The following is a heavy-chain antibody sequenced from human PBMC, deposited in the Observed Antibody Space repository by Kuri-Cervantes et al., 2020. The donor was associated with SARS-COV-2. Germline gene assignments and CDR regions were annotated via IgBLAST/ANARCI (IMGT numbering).Heavy chain of an antibody. D-gene: IGHD3-3*01. CDR3: ATDLRHYDFWSGYYPLGYFQH. CDR2: FDPEDGET. J-gene: IGHJ1*01. Sequence: ASVKVSCKASGGTFSSYAISWVRQAPGQGLEWMGGFDPEDGETIYAQKFQGRVTMTEDTSTDTAYMELSSLRSEDTAVYYCATDLRHYDFWSGYYPLGYFQHWGQGTLVTVSS. CDR1: GGTFSSYA. V-gene: IGHV1-24*01.